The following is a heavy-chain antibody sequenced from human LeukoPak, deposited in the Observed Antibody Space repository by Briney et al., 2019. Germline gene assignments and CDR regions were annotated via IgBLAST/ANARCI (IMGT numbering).Heavy chain of an antibody. CDR1: GYTFTSYY. CDR2: INPSGGST. Sequence: GASVKVSCKASGYTFTSYYMHWVRQAPGQGLEWTGIINPSGGSTSYAQKFQGRVTMTRDTSTSTVYMELSSLRSEDTAVYYCAREDSGWQTDYWGQGTLVTVSS. CDR3: AREDSGWQTDY. V-gene: IGHV1-46*03. D-gene: IGHD6-19*01. J-gene: IGHJ4*02.